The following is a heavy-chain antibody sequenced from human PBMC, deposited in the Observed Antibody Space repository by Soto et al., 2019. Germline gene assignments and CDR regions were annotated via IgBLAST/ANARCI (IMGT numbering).Heavy chain of an antibody. CDR2: IYHDGST. J-gene: IGHJ6*02. CDR1: GGSVSSDSYY. CDR3: ARDFGGWNGRGYYYHGLDV. V-gene: IGHV4-61*01. D-gene: IGHD1-1*01. Sequence: PSETLSLTCTVSGGSVSSDSYYWSWIRQPPGKGLEWIGYIYHDGSTNHNPSLKSRVTISVHTSKTQFSLKLSSVTAEDTAVYYCARDFGGWNGRGYYYHGLDVWGQGTTVTVSS.